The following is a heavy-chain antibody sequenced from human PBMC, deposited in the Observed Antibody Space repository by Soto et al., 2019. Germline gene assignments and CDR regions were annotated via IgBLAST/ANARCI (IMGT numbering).Heavy chain of an antibody. D-gene: IGHD3-10*01. CDR1: GFTFGDYA. CDR2: ISWNTDNI. J-gene: IGHJ4*02. CDR3: AHRRVVRGPVDF. Sequence: GGSLRLSCVASGFTFGDYAMHWVRQAPGKGLEWVAGISWNTDNIGYADSVKGRFTISRDNAGHALYLQMTSMDPVDTATYYCAHRRVVRGPVDFWGQGTLVTVSS. V-gene: IGHV3-9*01.